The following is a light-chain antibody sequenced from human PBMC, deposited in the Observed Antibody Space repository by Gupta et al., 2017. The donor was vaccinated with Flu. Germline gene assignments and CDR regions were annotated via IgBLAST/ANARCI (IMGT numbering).Light chain of an antibody. CDR1: QGIGGS. CDR3: QQADSFPLT. J-gene: IGKJ4*01. CDR2: AAS. V-gene: IGKV1-12*01. Sequence: PSSVSASVGDTVTITWRASQGIGGSLAWFQQKPGKAPNPLIYAASSLEFGVPSRFSGSGSGTDFTLTISSLQPEDFATYYCQQADSFPLTFGGGTKVEIK.